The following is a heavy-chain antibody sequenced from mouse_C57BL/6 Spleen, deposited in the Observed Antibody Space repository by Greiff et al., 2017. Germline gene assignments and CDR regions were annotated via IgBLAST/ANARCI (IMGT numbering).Heavy chain of an antibody. CDR1: GFTFSDSG. D-gene: IGHD1-1*01. V-gene: IGHV5-17*01. J-gene: IGHJ4*01. CDR2: ISSGSSTI. CDR3: AREGLRFFYAMDY. Sequence: EVKVEESGGGLVKPGGSLKLSCAASGFTFSDSGMHWVRQAPEKGLEWVAYISSGSSTIYYADTVKGRFTISRDNAKNTLFLQMTSLRSEDTAMYYCAREGLRFFYAMDYWGQGTSVTVSS.